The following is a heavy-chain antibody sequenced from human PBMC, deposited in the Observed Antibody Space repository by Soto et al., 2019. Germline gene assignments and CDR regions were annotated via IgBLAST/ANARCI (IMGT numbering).Heavy chain of an antibody. CDR3: ARDPFLPYYYDSSGYTGYGMDV. CDR2: ISPGSRYP. Sequence: PGGSLRLSCAGSGFTFGDSYMSWIRQAPGKGLEWLSYISPGSRYPAYADSVKGRFTISRDNSKNTLYLQMNSLRAEDTAVYYCARDPFLPYYYDSSGYTGYGMDVWGQGTTVTVSS. J-gene: IGHJ6*02. CDR1: GFTFGDSY. V-gene: IGHV3-11*06. D-gene: IGHD3-22*01.